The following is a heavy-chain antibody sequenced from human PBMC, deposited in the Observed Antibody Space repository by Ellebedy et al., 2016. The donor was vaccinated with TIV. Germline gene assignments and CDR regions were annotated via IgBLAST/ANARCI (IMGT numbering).Heavy chain of an antibody. D-gene: IGHD3-9*01. J-gene: IGHJ6*02. CDR3: ASTYYDILTGYYIGYYGMDV. CDR1: GYTFTSYG. CDR2: INPNSGGT. V-gene: IGHV1-2*02. Sequence: ASVKVSCXASGYTFTSYGISWVRQAPGQGLEWMGWINPNSGGTNYAQKFQGRVTMTRDTSISTAYMELSRLRSDDTAVYYCASTYYDILTGYYIGYYGMDVWGQGTTVTVSS.